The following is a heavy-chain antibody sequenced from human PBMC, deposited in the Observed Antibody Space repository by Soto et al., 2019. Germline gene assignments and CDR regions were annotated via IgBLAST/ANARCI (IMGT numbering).Heavy chain of an antibody. V-gene: IGHV1-18*01. D-gene: IGHD3-10*01. J-gene: IGHJ4*02. CDR2: ISAYNGNT. CDR3: AGDGRYGWGRYPLAHFDY. CDR1: GYTFTSYG. Sequence: ASVKASCKASGYTFTSYGISWVRQAPGQGHKKIGWISAYNGNTNYAQKLQGRVTMTTDQSTSTAYMKQRSLRNEDTAATKSAGDGRYGWGRYPLAHFDYWGQGALVTVSS.